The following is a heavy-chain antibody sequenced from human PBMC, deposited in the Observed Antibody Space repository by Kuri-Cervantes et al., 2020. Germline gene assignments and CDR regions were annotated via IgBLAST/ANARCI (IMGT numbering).Heavy chain of an antibody. J-gene: IGHJ4*02. D-gene: IGHD7-27*01. CDR1: GFTFDDYA. Sequence: GGSLRLSCAASGFTFDDYAMHWVRQAPGKGLEWVSGISWNSGSIGYADSVKGRFTISRDNAKNSLYLQMNGLRPEDTALYYCAKDWGFGRENYFGYWGQGTLVTVSS. CDR2: ISWNSGSI. V-gene: IGHV3-9*01. CDR3: AKDWGFGRENYFGY.